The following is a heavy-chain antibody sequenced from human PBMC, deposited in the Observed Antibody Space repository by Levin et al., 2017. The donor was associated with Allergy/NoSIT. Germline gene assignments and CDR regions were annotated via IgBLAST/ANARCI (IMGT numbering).Heavy chain of an antibody. CDR3: AADPGEAARPGRLYYYGMDV. CDR2: IVVGSGNT. CDR1: GFTFTSSA. D-gene: IGHD6-6*01. Sequence: KISCKASGFTFTSSAMQWVRQARGQRLEWIGWIVVGSGNTNYAQKFQERVTITRDMSTSTAYMELSSLRSEDTAVYYCAADPGEAARPGRLYYYGMDVWGQGTTVTVSS. J-gene: IGHJ6*02. V-gene: IGHV1-58*02.